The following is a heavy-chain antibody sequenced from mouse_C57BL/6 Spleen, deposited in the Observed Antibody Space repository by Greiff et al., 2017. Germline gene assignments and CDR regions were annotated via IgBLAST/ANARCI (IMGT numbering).Heavy chain of an antibody. CDR1: GYTFTDYN. V-gene: IGHV1-18*01. Sequence: EVQLQQSGPELVQPGASVTIPCKASGYTFTDYNMDWVKQSHGKSLEWIGDINPNNGGTIYNQKFKGKATLTVDKSSSTAYMELRSLTSEDTAVYYCACGGYGSSYEEYAIDYWGQGTSGPVST. CDR2: INPNNGGT. CDR3: ACGGYGSSYEEYAIDY. J-gene: IGHJ4*01. D-gene: IGHD1-1*01.